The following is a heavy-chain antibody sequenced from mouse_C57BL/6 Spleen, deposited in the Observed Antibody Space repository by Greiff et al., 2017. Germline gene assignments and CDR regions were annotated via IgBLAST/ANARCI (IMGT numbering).Heavy chain of an antibody. Sequence: EVMLVESEGGLVQPGSSMKLSCTASGFTFSDYYMAWVRQVPEKGLEWVANINYDGSSTYYLDSLKSRFIISRDNAKNILYLQMSSLKSEDTATYYCARGWENGYFPMDYWGQGTSVTVSS. CDR2: INYDGSST. V-gene: IGHV5-16*01. J-gene: IGHJ4*01. CDR3: ARGWENGYFPMDY. CDR1: GFTFSDYY. D-gene: IGHD2-3*01.